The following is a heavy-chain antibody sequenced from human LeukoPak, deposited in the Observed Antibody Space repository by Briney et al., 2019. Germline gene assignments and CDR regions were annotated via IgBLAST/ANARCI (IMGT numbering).Heavy chain of an antibody. J-gene: IGHJ4*02. Sequence: SETLSLTCTVSGGSISSYYWSWIRQPPGKGLEWLGYIYYSGSTEYNPSLNSRVTMSLDPSKNHLCLRLTSVTAADTAVYYCARVSGVGYSYGIADSWGQGLFITVSS. CDR1: GGSISSYY. D-gene: IGHD5-18*01. CDR3: ARVSGVGYSYGIADS. V-gene: IGHV4-59*01. CDR2: IYYSGST.